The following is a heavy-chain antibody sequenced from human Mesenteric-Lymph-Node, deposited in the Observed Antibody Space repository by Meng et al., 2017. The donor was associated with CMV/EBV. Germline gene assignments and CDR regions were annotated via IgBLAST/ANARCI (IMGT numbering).Heavy chain of an antibody. D-gene: IGHD1-26*01. V-gene: IGHV3-30*02. CDR1: GFTFSSYG. CDR2: IRYDGSNK. CDR3: ARDQQWEPYYYALDV. Sequence: GESLKISCAASGFTFSSYGMHWVRQAPGKGLEWVAFIRYDGSNKYYADSVRGRFTISRDNSKNTLYLQMDSLVPQDTAVYFCARDQQWEPYYYALDVWGQGTTVTVSS. J-gene: IGHJ6*02.